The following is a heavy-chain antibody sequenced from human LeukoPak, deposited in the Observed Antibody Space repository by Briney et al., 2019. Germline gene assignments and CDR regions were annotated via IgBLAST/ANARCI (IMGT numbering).Heavy chain of an antibody. CDR3: ARSDYGDYVFGVIDY. J-gene: IGHJ4*02. V-gene: IGHV3-33*08. CDR2: MWYDGSNK. CDR1: GFTFSSYS. D-gene: IGHD4-17*01. Sequence: PGGSLRLSCAASGFTFSSYSMNWVRQAPGKGLEWVAVMWYDGSNKYYADSVKGRFTISRDNSKNTLYLQMNSLRAEDTAVYYCARSDYGDYVFGVIDYWGQGTPVTVSS.